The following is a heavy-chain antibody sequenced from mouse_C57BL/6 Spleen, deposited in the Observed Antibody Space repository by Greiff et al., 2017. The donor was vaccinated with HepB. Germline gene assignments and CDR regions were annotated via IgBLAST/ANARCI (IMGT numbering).Heavy chain of an antibody. CDR2: ISYDGSN. CDR1: GYSITSGYY. D-gene: IGHD4-1*01. Sequence: EVQVVESGPGLVKPSQSLSLTCSVTGYSITSGYYWNWIRQFPGNKLEWMGDISYDGSNNYNPSLKNRISITRYTSKNQFFLKLNSVTTEDTATYYCARSGGNWYFDVWGTGTTVTVSS. J-gene: IGHJ1*03. CDR3: ARSGGNWYFDV. V-gene: IGHV3-6*01.